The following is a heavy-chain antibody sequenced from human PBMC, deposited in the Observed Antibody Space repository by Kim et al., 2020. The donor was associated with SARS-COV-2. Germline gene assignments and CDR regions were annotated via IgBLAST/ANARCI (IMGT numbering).Heavy chain of an antibody. V-gene: IGHV3-30*01. J-gene: IGHJ4*02. CDR3: ARDFYDYVWGSYPNFDY. D-gene: IGHD3-16*02. Sequence: KGRFTISRANSKNTLYLQMNSLRAEDTAVYYCARDFYDYVWGSYPNFDYWGQGTLVTVSS.